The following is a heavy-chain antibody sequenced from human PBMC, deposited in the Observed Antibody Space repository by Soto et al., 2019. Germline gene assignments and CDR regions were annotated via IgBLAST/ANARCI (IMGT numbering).Heavy chain of an antibody. CDR2: IFFTGSA. CDR3: ARDGHGMDV. V-gene: IGHV4-61*01. J-gene: IGHJ6*02. Sequence: PSETLSLTCTVSGGSVSTGSYDWSWIRQPPGEGLEWIGKIFFTGSALYNPSLRNRVTMSVDTSKDQFSLTLTSVTAADTAVYYCARDGHGMDVWGQGTTVTVSS. CDR1: GGSVSTGSYD.